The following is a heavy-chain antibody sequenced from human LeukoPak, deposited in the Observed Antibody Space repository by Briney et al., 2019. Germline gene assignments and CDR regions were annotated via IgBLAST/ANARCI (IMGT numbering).Heavy chain of an antibody. Sequence: PSETLSLTCTVSGGSITTFYWSWLRQSPGKGLEWIGYTYYSGSIDYNPSLKSRVTISVDMSKNQFSLNVTSVTAADTAVYYCARVSWPPGSSWYYFDYWGQGTLVTVTS. D-gene: IGHD3-10*01. CDR1: GGSITTFY. CDR3: ARVSWPPGSSWYYFDY. CDR2: TYYSGSI. J-gene: IGHJ4*02. V-gene: IGHV4-59*01.